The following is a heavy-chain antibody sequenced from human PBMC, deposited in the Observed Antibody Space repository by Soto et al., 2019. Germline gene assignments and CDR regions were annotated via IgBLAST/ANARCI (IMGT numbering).Heavy chain of an antibody. D-gene: IGHD1-1*01. J-gene: IGHJ4*02. V-gene: IGHV3-7*01. CDR2: INQDGNED. Sequence: GGSLRLSCAASGFTFSSYWMNWVRQAPGKGLEWVANINQDGNEDNLLDSVRGRFTISRDNAKNSLFLQMNSLRVDDTAVYYCARTGDGHHDFLDYWGQGALVTVSS. CDR3: ARTGDGHHDFLDY. CDR1: GFTFSSYW.